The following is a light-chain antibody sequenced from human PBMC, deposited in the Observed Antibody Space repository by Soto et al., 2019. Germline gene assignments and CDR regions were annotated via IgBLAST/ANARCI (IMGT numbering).Light chain of an antibody. V-gene: IGLV2-14*01. CDR2: DVS. CDR1: SSDVGGYNS. CDR3: SSWTSSSSYV. Sequence: QSALTQPASVSGSPGQSIAISCTGTSSDVGGYNSVSWYQQYPGKAPKLMIHDVSNRPSGVSDRFSGSKSGNTASLTISGLQAEDEAYYYCSSWTSSSSYVFGSGTKVTVL. J-gene: IGLJ1*01.